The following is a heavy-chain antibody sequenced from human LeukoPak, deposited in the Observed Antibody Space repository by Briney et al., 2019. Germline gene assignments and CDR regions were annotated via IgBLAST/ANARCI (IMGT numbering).Heavy chain of an antibody. CDR2: IYYSGST. J-gene: IGHJ3*02. V-gene: IGHV4-30-4*08. Sequence: PSQTLSLTCTVSGGSISSGDYSWGWIRQPPGKGLEWIGYIYYSGSTYYNPSLKSRVTISVGTSKNQFSLKLSSVTAADTAVYYCATNRGTIVVVVAGGDAFDIWGQGTMVTVSS. CDR3: ATNRGTIVVVVAGGDAFDI. D-gene: IGHD2-15*01. CDR1: GGSISSGDYS.